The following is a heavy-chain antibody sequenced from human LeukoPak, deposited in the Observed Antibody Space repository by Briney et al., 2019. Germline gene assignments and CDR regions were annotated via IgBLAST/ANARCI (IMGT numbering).Heavy chain of an antibody. V-gene: IGHV3-30*18. CDR2: ISYDGSNK. D-gene: IGHD6-19*01. CDR3: AKDLRQWLVLGNYYYGMDV. CDR1: GFTFSSYG. Sequence: GRSLRLSCAASGFTFSSYGMHWVRQAPGKGLEWVAVISYDGSNKYYADSVKGRFTISRDNSKNTLYLQMNSLRAEDTAVYYCAKDLRQWLVLGNYYYGMDVWGKGTTVTVSS. J-gene: IGHJ6*04.